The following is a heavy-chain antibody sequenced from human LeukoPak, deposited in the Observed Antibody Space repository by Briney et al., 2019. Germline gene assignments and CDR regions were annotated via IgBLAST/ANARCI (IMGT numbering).Heavy chain of an antibody. V-gene: IGHV1-46*01. Sequence: GASVKVSCKASGYTFTSYHMHWVRQAPGQGLEWMGIINPSGGSTSYAQKFQGRVTMTRDTSTSTVYMELSSLRSEDTAVYYYARSGRLRFLEWLSNWFDPWGQGTLVTVSS. CDR1: GYTFTSYH. CDR2: INPSGGST. J-gene: IGHJ5*02. CDR3: ARSGRLRFLEWLSNWFDP. D-gene: IGHD3-3*01.